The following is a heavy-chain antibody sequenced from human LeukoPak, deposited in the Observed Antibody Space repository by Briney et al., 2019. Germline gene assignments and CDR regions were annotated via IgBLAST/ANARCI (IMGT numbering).Heavy chain of an antibody. J-gene: IGHJ4*02. V-gene: IGHV3-33*06. CDR1: GFTFSSYG. Sequence: PGRSLRLSCAASGFTFSSYGMHWVRQAPGKGLEWVAVIWYDGSNKYYADSEKGRFTISRDNSKNTLYLQMNSLRAEDTAVYYCAKSRVWGSYRLYYFDYWGQGTLVTVSS. CDR3: AKSRVWGSYRLYYFDY. D-gene: IGHD3-16*02. CDR2: IWYDGSNK.